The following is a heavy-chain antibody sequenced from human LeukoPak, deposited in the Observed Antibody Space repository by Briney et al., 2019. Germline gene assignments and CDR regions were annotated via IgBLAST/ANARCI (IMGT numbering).Heavy chain of an antibody. CDR3: AREGLYYDNDWGIYPPWILVS. CDR2: INSGGRDT. D-gene: IGHD3-16*02. CDR1: GFTFTSHW. J-gene: IGHJ5*01. V-gene: IGHV3-74*01. Sequence: PGGSLRLSCAASGFTFTSHWMHWVRQAPGKGLVWVSRINSGGRDTRYAESVKGRITISRDNAKNTVYLQMNSLRAEDTAVYYCAREGLYYDNDWGIYPPWILVSWGQRTLVTVSS.